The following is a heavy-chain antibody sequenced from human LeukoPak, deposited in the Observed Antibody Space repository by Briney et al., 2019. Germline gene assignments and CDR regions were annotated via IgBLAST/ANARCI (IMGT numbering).Heavy chain of an antibody. V-gene: IGHV4-61*02. CDR2: IYTSGST. CDR1: GGSISSGSYY. D-gene: IGHD3-3*01. CDR3: ARAYYDFWSGYGWFDP. J-gene: IGHJ5*02. Sequence: SETLSLTCTVSGGSISSGSYYWSWIRQPAGKGLEWIGRIYTSGSTNYNPSLKSRVTISVDTSKNQFSLKLSSVTAADTAVYYCARAYYDFWSGYGWFDPWGQGTLVTVSS.